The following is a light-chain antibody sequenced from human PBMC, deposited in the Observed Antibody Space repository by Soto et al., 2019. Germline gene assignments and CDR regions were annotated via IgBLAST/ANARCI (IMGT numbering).Light chain of an antibody. CDR3: MIWPSNVTWV. J-gene: IGLJ3*02. V-gene: IGLV5-37*01. Sequence: QSVLTQPPSSSASPGESASLTCTLPSDINVGSYNIYWYQQQPGSPPRYLLYYYSDSDKGQGSGVPSRFSGSKDASANTGILLISGLQSEDEDDYYCMIWPSNVTWVFGGGTKLTVL. CDR1: SDINVGSYN. CDR2: YYSDSDK.